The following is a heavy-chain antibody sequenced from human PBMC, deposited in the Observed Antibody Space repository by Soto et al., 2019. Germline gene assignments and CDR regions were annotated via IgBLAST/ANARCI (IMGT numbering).Heavy chain of an antibody. CDR2: IRIKVFGGTT. Sequence: PGGSLRLSCTASGFTFGDYAMSWVRQAPGKGLEWGGFIRIKVFGGTTEYAASVRGRFIISRDDSKSIAYLQMNSLNIEDSAVYYCSRYGSGTHGYWGLGTLVTVS. CDR3: SRYGSGTHGY. J-gene: IGHJ4*02. V-gene: IGHV3-49*04. D-gene: IGHD3-10*01. CDR1: GFTFGDYA.